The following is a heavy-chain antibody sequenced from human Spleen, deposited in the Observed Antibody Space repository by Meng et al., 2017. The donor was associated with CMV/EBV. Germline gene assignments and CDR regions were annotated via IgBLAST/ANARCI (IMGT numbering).Heavy chain of an antibody. Sequence: GESLKISCEASGFTFSSYAMHWLRQAPGKGLEWVAFIRFDGNEKKFADSVKGRFTISRDNSKNTLYLQMNSLRAQDTAVYFCARDWYAMDVWGPGTTVTVSS. CDR3: ARDWYAMDV. CDR1: GFTFSSYA. J-gene: IGHJ6*02. CDR2: IRFDGNEK. D-gene: IGHD3/OR15-3a*01. V-gene: IGHV3-30*02.